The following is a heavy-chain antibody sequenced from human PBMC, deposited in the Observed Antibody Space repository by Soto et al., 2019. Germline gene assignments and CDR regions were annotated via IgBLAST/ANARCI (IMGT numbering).Heavy chain of an antibody. J-gene: IGHJ3*02. CDR2: IYSSGST. CDR1: GGSISNSY. CDR3: ARRSCTNGVCRLGFEAFDI. D-gene: IGHD2-8*01. V-gene: IGHV4-4*08. Sequence: PSETLSLTCTVSGGSISNSYWSWIRQSPEKGLEWIGYIYSSGSTNYNPSLNSRVTISVDTSKNQFSLKLSSVTAADTAVYYCARRSCTNGVCRLGFEAFDIWGQGTMVTVSS.